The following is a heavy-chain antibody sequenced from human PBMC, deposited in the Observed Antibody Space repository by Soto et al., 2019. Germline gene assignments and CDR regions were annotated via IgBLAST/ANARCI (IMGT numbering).Heavy chain of an antibody. CDR3: ARGGGRYGDAFDI. V-gene: IGHV4-59*01. CDR2: IYYSGST. Sequence: QVQLQESGPGLVKPSETLSLTCTVSGGSISSYYWSWIRQPPGKGLEWIGYIYYSGSTNYNPSLKSRVTISVDTSKNQFSLKRSSVTAADTAVYYCARGGGRYGDAFDIWGQGTMVTVSS. J-gene: IGHJ3*02. CDR1: GGSISSYY. D-gene: IGHD3-16*01.